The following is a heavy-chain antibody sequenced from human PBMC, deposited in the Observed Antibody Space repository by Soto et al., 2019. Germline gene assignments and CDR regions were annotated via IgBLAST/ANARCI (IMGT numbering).Heavy chain of an antibody. CDR3: AKDQVVRGVIFWFDP. CDR2: ISGSGGST. CDR1: GSTFSSYA. Sequence: EVQLLESGGGLVQPGGSLRLSCAASGSTFSSYAMSWVRQAPGKGLEWVSAISGSGGSTYYADSVKGRFTISRDNSKNTLYLQMNSLRAEDTAVYYCAKDQVVRGVIFWFDPWGQGTLVTVSS. D-gene: IGHD3-10*01. J-gene: IGHJ5*02. V-gene: IGHV3-23*01.